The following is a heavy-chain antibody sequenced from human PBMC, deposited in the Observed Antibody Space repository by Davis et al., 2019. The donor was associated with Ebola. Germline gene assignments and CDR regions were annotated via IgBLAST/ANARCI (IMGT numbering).Heavy chain of an antibody. CDR2: IYRGGST. Sequence: PGGSLRLSCVAPGLTVNSNYMTWVRQAPGKGLEWVSTIYRGGSTYYLDSVKGRFTISRDNSKNTLFLQMSSLRSEDTAVYYCARDNIELLPPATYYYYGMDVWGPGTTVTVSS. CDR3: ARDNIELLPPATYYYYGMDV. D-gene: IGHD2-15*01. J-gene: IGHJ6*02. CDR1: GLTVNSNY. V-gene: IGHV3-53*05.